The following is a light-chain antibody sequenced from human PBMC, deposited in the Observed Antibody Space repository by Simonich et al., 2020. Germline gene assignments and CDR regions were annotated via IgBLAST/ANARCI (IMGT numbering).Light chain of an antibody. CDR1: QSILYSSNNKNY. CDR3: QQYYSTPYT. Sequence: DIVMTQSPASLAVSLGERATLNCKSSQSILYSSNNKNYLAWYQQKPGQPPKLLIYWESTREAGVPDRFSGSGSGTDFTLTISSLQAEDVAVYYCQQYYSTPYTFGQGTKLEIK. CDR2: WES. V-gene: IGKV4-1*01. J-gene: IGKJ2*01.